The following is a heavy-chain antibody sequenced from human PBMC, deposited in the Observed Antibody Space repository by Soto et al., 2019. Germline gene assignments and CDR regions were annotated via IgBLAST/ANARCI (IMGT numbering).Heavy chain of an antibody. CDR1: GGTFYTYT. D-gene: IGHD5-18*01. J-gene: IGHJ4*02. CDR2: ITPIYPTT. CDR3: ARIPRYSFPTSDDLDS. Sequence: ASVKVSCRASGGTFYTYTFSWVRQAPGQGLEWMGSITPIYPTTNYAEKFQGRLTVTADGSTNTAYMELNSLTSDDTAVYYCARIPRYSFPTSDDLDSWGQGTLVTVSS. V-gene: IGHV1-69*13.